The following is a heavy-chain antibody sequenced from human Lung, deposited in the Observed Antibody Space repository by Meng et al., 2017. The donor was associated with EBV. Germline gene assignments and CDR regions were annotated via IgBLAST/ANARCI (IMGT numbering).Heavy chain of an antibody. Sequence: VQRVQSGGEVKKPGASGKVSCKASGYMFTDYYMHWVRQAPGQGLAWMGRINPSSGGTDYAQKFQGRVTMTRDTSISTAYMELTSLRSDDTAIYYCARSIFSNDFFNWGQGTLVTVSS. CDR2: INPSSGGT. D-gene: IGHD2-21*02. J-gene: IGHJ4*02. CDR3: ARSIFSNDFFN. CDR1: GYMFTDYY. V-gene: IGHV1-2*06.